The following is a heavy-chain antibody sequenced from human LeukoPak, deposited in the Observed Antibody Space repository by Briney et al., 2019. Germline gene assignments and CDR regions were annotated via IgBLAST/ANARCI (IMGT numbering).Heavy chain of an antibody. Sequence: PGGSLRLSCAASGFTVSSNYMSWVRQAPGKGLEWVSVIYSGGSTYYADSVKGRFTISRDNSKNTLYPQMNSLRAEDTAVYYCARNRYYYYGMDVWGQGTTVTVSS. CDR1: GFTVSSNY. CDR2: IYSGGST. CDR3: ARNRYYYYGMDV. J-gene: IGHJ6*02. V-gene: IGHV3-53*01.